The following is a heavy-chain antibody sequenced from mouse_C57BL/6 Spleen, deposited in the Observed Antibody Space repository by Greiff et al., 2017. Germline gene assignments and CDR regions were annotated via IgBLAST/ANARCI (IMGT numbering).Heavy chain of an antibody. V-gene: IGHV1-52*01. J-gene: IGHJ4*01. Sequence: QVQLQQPGAELVRPGSSVKLSCKASGYTFTSYWMHWVKQRPIQGLEWIGNIDPSDSETHYNQKFKDKATLTVDKSSSTAYMQLSSLTSEDSAVXYCARDYGSSYNYAMDYWGQGTSVTVSS. CDR2: IDPSDSET. CDR3: ARDYGSSYNYAMDY. CDR1: GYTFTSYW. D-gene: IGHD1-1*01.